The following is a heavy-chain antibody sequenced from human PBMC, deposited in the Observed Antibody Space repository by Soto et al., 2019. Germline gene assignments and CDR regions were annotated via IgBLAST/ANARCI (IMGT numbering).Heavy chain of an antibody. CDR3: ERVLGIVPIKSNHMDV. V-gene: IGHV3-21*01. Sequence: EVQLVESGGGLVKPGGSLRLSCEASGFTFSSYTINWVRQAPGKGLEWVSSISSRSTSIYYADSVKGRFTISRDNAKNAVFLQMYTLRAEDTAVYYCERVLGIVPIKSNHMDVWGKGATVTVSS. CDR2: ISSRSTSI. CDR1: GFTFSSYT. D-gene: IGHD2-2*03. J-gene: IGHJ6*03.